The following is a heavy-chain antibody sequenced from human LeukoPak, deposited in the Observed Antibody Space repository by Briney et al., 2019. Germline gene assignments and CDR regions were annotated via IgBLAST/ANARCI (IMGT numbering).Heavy chain of an antibody. CDR3: ARDAVAVAGTDWFDP. V-gene: IGHV1-69*05. J-gene: IGHJ5*02. D-gene: IGHD6-19*01. CDR1: GGTFSSYA. Sequence: SVKVSCKAPGGTFSSYAISWVRQAPGQGLEWMGGIIPIFGTANYAQKFQGRVTITTDESTSTAYMELSSLRSEDTAVYYCARDAVAVAGTDWFDPWGQGTLVTVSS. CDR2: IIPIFGTA.